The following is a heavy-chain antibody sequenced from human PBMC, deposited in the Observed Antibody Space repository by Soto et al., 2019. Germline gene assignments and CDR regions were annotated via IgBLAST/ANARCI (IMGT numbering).Heavy chain of an antibody. Sequence: QVQLQQWGAGLLKPSETLSLTCAVYGGSFSGYYWSWIRQPPGKGLEWIGEINHSGSTNYNPSLKSRVTISVDTSKNQFSLKLSSVPAADTAVYYCARHAVDTAMVPHDYWGQGTLVTVSS. J-gene: IGHJ4*02. D-gene: IGHD5-18*01. V-gene: IGHV4-34*01. CDR1: GGSFSGYY. CDR2: INHSGST. CDR3: ARHAVDTAMVPHDY.